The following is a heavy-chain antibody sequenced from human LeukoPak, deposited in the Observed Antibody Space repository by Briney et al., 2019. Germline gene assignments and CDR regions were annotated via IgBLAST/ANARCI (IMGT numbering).Heavy chain of an antibody. CDR3: ARGELDGYKALDY. D-gene: IGHD1-26*01. Sequence: GGSLRLSCAASGFTVSSSYMSWVRQAPGKGLEWVSVIYSGGSTYYADSVKGRFTISRDNSKNTLYLQMNSLRAEDTAVYYCARGELDGYKALDYWGQGTLVTVSS. CDR1: GFTVSSSY. J-gene: IGHJ4*02. V-gene: IGHV3-66*01. CDR2: IYSGGST.